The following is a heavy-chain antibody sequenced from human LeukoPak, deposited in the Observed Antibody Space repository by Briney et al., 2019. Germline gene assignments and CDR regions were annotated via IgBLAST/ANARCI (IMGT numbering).Heavy chain of an antibody. J-gene: IGHJ4*02. CDR3: ARVRLNSSGWYKGGIDY. CDR2: VDPEDGET. Sequence: ASVKISCKVSGYTFTDYYMHWVQQAPGKGLEWMGIVDPEDGETIYAEKFQGRVTITADTSTDTAYMELSSLRSEDTAVYYCARVRLNSSGWYKGGIDYWGQGTLVTVSS. CDR1: GYTFTDYY. D-gene: IGHD6-19*01. V-gene: IGHV1-69-2*01.